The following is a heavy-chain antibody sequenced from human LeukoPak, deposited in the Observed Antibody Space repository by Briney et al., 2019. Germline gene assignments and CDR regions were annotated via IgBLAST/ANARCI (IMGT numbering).Heavy chain of an antibody. V-gene: IGHV1-2*06. D-gene: IGHD3-22*01. CDR1: GYTFTGYY. CDR2: INPNSGGT. Sequence: ASEKVSCKASGYTFTGYYMHWVRQAPGQGLEWMGRINPNSGGTNYAQKFQGRVTMTRDTSISTAYMELSRLRSDDTAVYYCASSGYDSSGYYFDYWGQGTLVTVSS. CDR3: ASSGYDSSGYYFDY. J-gene: IGHJ4*02.